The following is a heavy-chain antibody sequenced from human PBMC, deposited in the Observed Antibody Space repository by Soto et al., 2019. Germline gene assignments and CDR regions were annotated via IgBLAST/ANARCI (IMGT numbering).Heavy chain of an antibody. CDR3: ADPPLKFRTSVTPFFDY. D-gene: IGHD2-21*01. Sequence: GGSLRLSCAASGFTFSSYAMSWVRQAPGKGLEWVSAISGSGGSTYYADSVKGRFTISRDNSKNTLYLQMNSLRAEDTAVYYCADPPLKFRTSVTPFFDYWGQGTLVTVSS. CDR1: GFTFSSYA. CDR2: ISGSGGST. J-gene: IGHJ4*02. V-gene: IGHV3-23*01.